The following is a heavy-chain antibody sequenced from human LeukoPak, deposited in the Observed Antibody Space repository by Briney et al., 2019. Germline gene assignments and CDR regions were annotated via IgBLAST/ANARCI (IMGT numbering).Heavy chain of an antibody. CDR3: ARASSAIRYFDWLFRY. CDR2: INPNSGGT. J-gene: IGHJ4*02. D-gene: IGHD3-9*01. Sequence: ASVKVSCKASGYTFTGYYMHWVRQAPGQGLKWMGRINPNSGGTNYAQKSQGRVTMTRDTSISTAYMELSRLRSDDTAVYYCARASSAIRYFDWLFRYWGQGTLVTVSS. V-gene: IGHV1-2*06. CDR1: GYTFTGYY.